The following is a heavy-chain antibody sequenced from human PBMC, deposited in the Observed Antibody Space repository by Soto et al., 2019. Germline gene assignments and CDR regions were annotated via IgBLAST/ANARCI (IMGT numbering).Heavy chain of an antibody. D-gene: IGHD3-10*01. Sequence: QVQLVQSGAEVKKPGSSVKVSCKASGGTFSSLAISWVRQAPGQGLEWMGGLVTVFGTANYAQKFQDRVTITADKSTSTSYMELSSLRSEDTAVYYCARSPGVFDYWGQGPLVTVSS. J-gene: IGHJ4*02. CDR3: ARSPGVFDY. CDR2: LVTVFGTA. CDR1: GGTFSSLA. V-gene: IGHV1-69*06.